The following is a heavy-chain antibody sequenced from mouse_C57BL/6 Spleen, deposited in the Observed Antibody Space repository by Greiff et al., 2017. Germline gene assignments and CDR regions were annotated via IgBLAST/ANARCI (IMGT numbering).Heavy chain of an antibody. D-gene: IGHD4-1*01. CDR2: ISYDGSN. V-gene: IGHV3-6*01. Sequence: DVQLVESGPGLVKPSQSLSLTCSVTGYSITSGYYWNWIRQFPGNKLEWMGYISYDGSNNYNPSLKNRISITRDTSKNQFFLKLNSVTTEDTATYYCATNWDAMDYWGQGTSVTVSS. J-gene: IGHJ4*01. CDR3: ATNWDAMDY. CDR1: GYSITSGYY.